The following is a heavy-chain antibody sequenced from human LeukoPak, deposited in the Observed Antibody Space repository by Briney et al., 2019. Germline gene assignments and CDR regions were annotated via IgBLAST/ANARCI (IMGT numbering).Heavy chain of an antibody. CDR3: ATEGVGSAYFDY. Sequence: SQTLSLTCTVSGGSISSGDHFWSWIRQHPGKGLEWIGYIYYSGTTYFNPSLKSRVTMSIDTSQNQSSLKVTSVTGADTAVYYCATEGVGSAYFDYWGQGTLVTVSS. J-gene: IGHJ4*02. CDR2: IYYSGTT. V-gene: IGHV4-31*03. D-gene: IGHD5-12*01. CDR1: GGSISSGDHF.